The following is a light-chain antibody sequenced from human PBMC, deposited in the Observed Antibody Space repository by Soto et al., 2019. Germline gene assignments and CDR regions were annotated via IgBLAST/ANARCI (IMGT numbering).Light chain of an antibody. J-gene: IGKJ1*01. CDR1: QSVGGD. Sequence: EIVMTQSPATLSVSPGERVTLSCRASQSVGGDLAWYQRKPGQAPRLLIYGASTRATGIPARFSGSGSGTEFTLTISSLQSEDFAVYYCQQYNNWPQTFGQGTKVDI. V-gene: IGKV3-15*01. CDR2: GAS. CDR3: QQYNNWPQT.